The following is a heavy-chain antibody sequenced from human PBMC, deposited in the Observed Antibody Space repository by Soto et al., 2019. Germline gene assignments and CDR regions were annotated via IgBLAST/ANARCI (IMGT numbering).Heavy chain of an antibody. CDR2: INVGNGNT. CDR3: ARMGAGMDV. J-gene: IGHJ6*02. Sequence: QVQLVQSGAEEKKPGASVKVSCKASGYTFTNYAMHWVRQAPGQRLEWMGWINVGNGNTKYSQKFQGRVTITRDTAASTADMELSSLRSEDTAVYYCARMGAGMDVWGQGTTVTV. D-gene: IGHD1-26*01. V-gene: IGHV1-3*05. CDR1: GYTFTNYA.